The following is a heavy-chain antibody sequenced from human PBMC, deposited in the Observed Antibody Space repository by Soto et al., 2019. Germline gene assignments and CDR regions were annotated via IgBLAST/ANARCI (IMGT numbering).Heavy chain of an antibody. Sequence: PGGSLILSGAASGFTFSSYSMNWVRQAPGKGLEWVSYISSSSGTIYYADSVKGRFTISRDNAKNTLYLQMNSLRAEDTAVYYCAKDIRTVTTIFDYWGQGTLVTVSS. CDR1: GFTFSSYS. CDR3: AKDIRTVTTIFDY. V-gene: IGHV3-48*01. D-gene: IGHD4-17*01. CDR2: ISSSSGTI. J-gene: IGHJ4*02.